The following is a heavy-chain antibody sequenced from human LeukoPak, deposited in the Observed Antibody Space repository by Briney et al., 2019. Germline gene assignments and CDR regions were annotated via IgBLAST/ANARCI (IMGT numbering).Heavy chain of an antibody. CDR3: AREDWLYDSSGYYPY. Sequence: ASVKVSCKASGYTFTSYGISWVRQAPGQGLEWMGWISAYNGNTNYAQKLQGRVTMTTDTSTSTAYMELRSLRSDDTAVYYCAREDWLYDSSGYYPYWGQGTLVTVSS. CDR2: ISAYNGNT. J-gene: IGHJ4*02. CDR1: GYTFTSYG. V-gene: IGHV1-18*01. D-gene: IGHD3-22*01.